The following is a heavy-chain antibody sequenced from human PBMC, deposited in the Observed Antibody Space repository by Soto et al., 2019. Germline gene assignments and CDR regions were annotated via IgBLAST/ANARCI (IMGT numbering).Heavy chain of an antibody. V-gene: IGHV3-11*06. CDR1: GFNFSDYY. J-gene: IGHJ4*02. D-gene: IGHD6-13*01. CDR2: ISSSSSYT. Sequence: GGSLRLSCAASGFNFSDYYMSWIRQAPGKGLEWVSYISSSSSYTNYADSVKGRFTISRDNAKNSLYLQMNSLRAEDTAVYYCARQSLAAAELFDYWGQGTLVTVSS. CDR3: ARQSLAAAELFDY.